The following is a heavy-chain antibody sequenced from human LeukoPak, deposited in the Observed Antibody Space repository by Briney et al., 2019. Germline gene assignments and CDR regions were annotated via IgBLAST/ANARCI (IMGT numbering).Heavy chain of an antibody. D-gene: IGHD3-22*01. CDR3: ARSSGYYSIDY. J-gene: IGHJ4*02. CDR1: GGSISSSSYY. V-gene: IGHV4-61*02. Sequence: SETLSLTCTASGGSISSSSYYWSWIRQPAGKGLEWIGRIYTSGSTNYNPSLKSRVTISVDTSKNQFSLKLSSVTAADTAVYYCARSSGYYSIDYWGQGTLVTVSS. CDR2: IYTSGST.